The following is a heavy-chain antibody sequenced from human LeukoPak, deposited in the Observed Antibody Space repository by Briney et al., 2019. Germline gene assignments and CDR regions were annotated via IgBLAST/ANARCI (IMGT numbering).Heavy chain of an antibody. CDR1: GYTFTSYG. Sequence: ASMKVSCKASGYTFTSYGISWVRQAPGQGLEWMGWISAYNGNTNYAQKLQGRVTMTTDTSTSTAYMELRSLRSDDTAVYYRARLPAAIHHYYYYYMDVWGKGTTVTVSS. CDR3: ARLPAAIHHYYYYYMDV. J-gene: IGHJ6*03. CDR2: ISAYNGNT. V-gene: IGHV1-18*01. D-gene: IGHD2-2*01.